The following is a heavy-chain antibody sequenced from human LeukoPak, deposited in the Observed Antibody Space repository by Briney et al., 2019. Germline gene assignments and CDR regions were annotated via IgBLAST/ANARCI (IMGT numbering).Heavy chain of an antibody. Sequence: PGGSLRLSCAASGFTFIKNSMTWVRQAPGKGLEWVSAITGSGAFTDYADSVKGRFTISRDNPKNTLYLQMNSLRAEDTAVYYCAKRSAESSGYFDYWGQGTLVTVSS. CDR2: ITGSGAFT. CDR3: AKRSAESSGYFDY. CDR1: GFTFIKNS. D-gene: IGHD6-19*01. J-gene: IGHJ4*02. V-gene: IGHV3-23*01.